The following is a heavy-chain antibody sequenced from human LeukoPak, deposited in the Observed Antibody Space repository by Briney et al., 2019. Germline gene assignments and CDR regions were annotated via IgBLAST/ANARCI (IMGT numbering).Heavy chain of an antibody. J-gene: IGHJ4*02. Sequence: ASVKVSCKASGYTFTSYAMHWVRQAPGQRLEWMGWINTGNGNTKYSQKFQGRVTITRDTSASTAYMELSSLRSEDTAVYYCARAMYYYDSSGYYYWGQGTLVTVSS. D-gene: IGHD3-22*01. V-gene: IGHV1-3*04. CDR3: ARAMYYYDSSGYYY. CDR1: GYTFTSYA. CDR2: INTGNGNT.